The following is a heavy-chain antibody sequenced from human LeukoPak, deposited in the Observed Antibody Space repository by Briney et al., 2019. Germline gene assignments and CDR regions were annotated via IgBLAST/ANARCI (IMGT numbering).Heavy chain of an antibody. Sequence: ASVKVSCTASGYTFTGYYMHWVRQAPGQGLEWMGWINPNSGGTNYAPKFQGRVTMTRDTSISTAYMELSRLRSGDTAVYYCARVGYGDYGGDFDYWGQGTLVTVSS. J-gene: IGHJ4*02. V-gene: IGHV1-2*02. D-gene: IGHD4-17*01. CDR3: ARVGYGDYGGDFDY. CDR1: GYTFTGYY. CDR2: INPNSGGT.